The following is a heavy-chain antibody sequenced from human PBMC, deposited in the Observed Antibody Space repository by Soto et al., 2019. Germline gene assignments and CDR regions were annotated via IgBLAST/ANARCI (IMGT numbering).Heavy chain of an antibody. J-gene: IGHJ5*02. D-gene: IGHD1-26*01. Sequence: QVQLQQWGAGLLKPSETLSLTCAVYDGSFSGYYWSWIRQPPGKGLEWIGEINHSGSTNYTPSLKSRVTISVDTSKNQFSLNLSSVTAADTAVYYCARGFSGRYRYNWFEPWGQGTLVTVSS. CDR3: ARGFSGRYRYNWFEP. CDR1: DGSFSGYY. CDR2: INHSGST. V-gene: IGHV4-34*01.